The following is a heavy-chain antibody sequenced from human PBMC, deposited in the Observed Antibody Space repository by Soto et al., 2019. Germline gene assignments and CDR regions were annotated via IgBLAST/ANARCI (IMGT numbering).Heavy chain of an antibody. CDR2: INSDGSST. Sequence: GSLRLSCAASGFTLSRYWMHWVRQAPGKGLVWVSRINSDGSSTNYADSVKGRLIISRDNAKNTLYLQMDSLRAEDTAVYYCARAGGQYCTTTSCYTFFDYWGQGTLVTVSS. J-gene: IGHJ4*02. CDR3: ARAGGQYCTTTSCYTFFDY. D-gene: IGHD2-2*02. CDR1: GFTLSRYW. V-gene: IGHV3-74*01.